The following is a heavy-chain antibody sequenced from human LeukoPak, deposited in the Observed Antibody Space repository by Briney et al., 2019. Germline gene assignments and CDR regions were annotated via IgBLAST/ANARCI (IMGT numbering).Heavy chain of an antibody. J-gene: IGHJ5*02. Sequence: SETLSLTCTVSGGSIRSGDYYWSWIRQPPGKGLEWIGYIYYSGSTYYNPSLKSRVTISVDTSKNQFSLKLSSVTAADTAVYYCARTVTTISYWFDPWGQGTLVTVSS. CDR3: ARTVTTISYWFDP. V-gene: IGHV4-30-4*08. CDR1: GGSIRSGDYY. D-gene: IGHD4-11*01. CDR2: IYYSGST.